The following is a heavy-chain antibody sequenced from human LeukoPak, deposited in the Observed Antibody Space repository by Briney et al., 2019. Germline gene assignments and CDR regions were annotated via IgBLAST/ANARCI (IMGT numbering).Heavy chain of an antibody. Sequence: SETLSLTCDVSGVSISTSIYYWAWIRQPPGKGLEWIGSVFYSGSAYYSPSFKSRLGIPLDTSKNQFSLQLSSVPVADTAVYYCARIGHGANSHLKWYFDVWGRGTLVTVSS. J-gene: IGHJ2*01. CDR2: VFYSGSA. CDR3: ARIGHGANSHLKWYFDV. CDR1: GVSISTSIYY. V-gene: IGHV4-39*01. D-gene: IGHD4-23*01.